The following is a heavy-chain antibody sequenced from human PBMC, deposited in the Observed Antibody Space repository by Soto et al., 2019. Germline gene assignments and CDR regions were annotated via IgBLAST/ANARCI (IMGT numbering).Heavy chain of an antibody. V-gene: IGHV3-7*01. Sequence: EVQLVESGGGLVQPGGSLRLSCAASGFTFSSYWMSWVRQAPGKGLEWVANIKQDGSEKYYVDSVKGRFTISRDNAKNSLYLQMNSLRAEDTAVYYCARGGSLSDLSFDYWGQGTLVTVSS. J-gene: IGHJ4*02. CDR2: IKQDGSEK. CDR3: ARGGSLSDLSFDY. D-gene: IGHD6-6*01. CDR1: GFTFSSYW.